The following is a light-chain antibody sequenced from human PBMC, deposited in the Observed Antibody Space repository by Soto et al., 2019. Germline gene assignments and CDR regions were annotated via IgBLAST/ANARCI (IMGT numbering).Light chain of an antibody. CDR2: GAS. CDR3: QQYGSSIPTWT. J-gene: IGKJ1*01. CDR1: QSVSSSY. V-gene: IGKV3-20*01. Sequence: EIVLTQSPGTLSLSPGERATLSCRASQSVSSSYLAWYQQKPGQAPRLLIYGASSRATGIPDRFSGSGSGTDFTLTISRLEPEDFAVYYCQQYGSSIPTWTFGQGTKVDIK.